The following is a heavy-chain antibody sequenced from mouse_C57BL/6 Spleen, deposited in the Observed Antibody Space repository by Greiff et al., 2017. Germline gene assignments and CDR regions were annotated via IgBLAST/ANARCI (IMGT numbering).Heavy chain of an antibody. J-gene: IGHJ4*01. Sequence: EVMLVESGGGLVKPGGSLKLSCAASGFTFSSYTMSWVRQTPEKRLEWVATISGGGGNTYYPDSVKGRFTISRDNAKNTLYLQMSSLRSEDTALYYCARQAYYSNYKAMDYWGQGTSVTVSS. D-gene: IGHD2-5*01. V-gene: IGHV5-9*01. CDR1: GFTFSSYT. CDR2: ISGGGGNT. CDR3: ARQAYYSNYKAMDY.